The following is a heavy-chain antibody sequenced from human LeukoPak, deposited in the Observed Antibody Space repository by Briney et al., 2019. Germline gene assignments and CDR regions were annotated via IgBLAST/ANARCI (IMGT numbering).Heavy chain of an antibody. J-gene: IGHJ5*02. D-gene: IGHD5-18*01. CDR2: VNHSGST. CDR3: ARGNVDTAVAEGNWFDP. CDR1: GGSFSGYY. Sequence: SSETLSLTCAAYGGSFSGYYWSWIRQPPGEGLEWIGEVNHSGSTNYNPSLKSRVTISVDTSKNQFSLKLSSVTAADTAVYYCARGNVDTAVAEGNWFDPWGQGTLVTVSS. V-gene: IGHV4-34*01.